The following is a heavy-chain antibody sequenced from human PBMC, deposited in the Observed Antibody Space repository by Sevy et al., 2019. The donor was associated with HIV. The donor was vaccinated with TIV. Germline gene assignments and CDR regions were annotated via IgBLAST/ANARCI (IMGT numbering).Heavy chain of an antibody. J-gene: IGHJ4*02. CDR2: VSAYYGNT. V-gene: IGHV1-18*01. Sequence: ASVKVSCKASGYTFTSYGISWVRQAPGQGLEWMGWVSAYYGNTNYAQKLQGRVTMTTDTSTSTAYMELRSLRSDDTAVYYCARDAGYYDFWSGHLVWGQGTLVTVSS. CDR3: ARDAGYYDFWSGHLV. D-gene: IGHD3-3*01. CDR1: GYTFTSYG.